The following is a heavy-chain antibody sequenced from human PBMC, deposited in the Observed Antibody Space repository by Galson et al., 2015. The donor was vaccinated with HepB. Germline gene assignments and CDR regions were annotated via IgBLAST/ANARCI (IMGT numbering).Heavy chain of an antibody. Sequence: SVKVSCKASGYTFSTYSITRVRQAPGQGLEWMGWISPYNGNTNYTRKFQGRVTMTTDISTSTAYMEIRSLRFDDTAVYYCARGAFVAVVGATQNNWFDPWGQGTLVTVSS. J-gene: IGHJ5*02. V-gene: IGHV1-18*01. D-gene: IGHD2-15*01. CDR2: ISPYNGNT. CDR1: GYTFSTYS. CDR3: ARGAFVAVVGATQNNWFDP.